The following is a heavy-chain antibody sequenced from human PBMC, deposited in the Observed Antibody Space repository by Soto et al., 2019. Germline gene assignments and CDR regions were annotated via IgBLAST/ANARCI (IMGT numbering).Heavy chain of an antibody. V-gene: IGHV3-72*01. Sequence: EVQLVESGGGLVQPGGSLRLSCAASGFTFSDHQMDWVRQAPGKGQEWVGRSRNKANSYTTEYAESVKGRFTISRDESKHSLDLQMKSLKMEDTAVYYCARVVGAPNWFDPWGQGTLVTVSS. J-gene: IGHJ5*02. D-gene: IGHD1-26*01. CDR1: GFTFSDHQ. CDR2: SRNKANSYTT. CDR3: ARVVGAPNWFDP.